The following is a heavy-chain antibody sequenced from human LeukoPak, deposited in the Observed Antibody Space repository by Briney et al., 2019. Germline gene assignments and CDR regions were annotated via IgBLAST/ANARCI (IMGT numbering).Heavy chain of an antibody. Sequence: APVKASCKASGYTFTSYGIIWVRQAPGHRVKWMGWISPYNGNTDYAQKLQGRVTIATATSTSTAYRERRSLRSDDTAVYYCARSRRYSYGYGDYWGQGTLVTVSS. D-gene: IGHD5-18*01. J-gene: IGHJ4*02. CDR1: GYTFTSYG. CDR2: ISPYNGNT. CDR3: ARSRRYSYGYGDY. V-gene: IGHV1-18*04.